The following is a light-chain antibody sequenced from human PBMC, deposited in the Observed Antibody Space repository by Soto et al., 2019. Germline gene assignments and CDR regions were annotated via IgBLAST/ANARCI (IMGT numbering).Light chain of an antibody. V-gene: IGLV2-14*01. CDR3: SSYTSSSTLYV. CDR2: DVS. J-gene: IGLJ1*01. Sequence: QSALTQPASVSGSPGQSITISCTGTSSDVGGYNYVSWYQQHPGKAPKLMIYDVSNRPSVASNRFSGSKSVNTASLTISGLQAEDEADYYCSSYTSSSTLYVFGTGTKLTVL. CDR1: SSDVGGYNY.